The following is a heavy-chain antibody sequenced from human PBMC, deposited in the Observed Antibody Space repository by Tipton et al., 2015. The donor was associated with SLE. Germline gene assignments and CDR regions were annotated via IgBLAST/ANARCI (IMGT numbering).Heavy chain of an antibody. CDR1: GFSVSSNY. J-gene: IGHJ4*02. Sequence: LRLSCAVSGFSVSSNYMSWVRRAPGKGLEWIGRLHYSGRSYYNPSLKSRVTISLDTSRTQFSLKVTSVTAADTAVYYCARRPANNSQFDYWGQGMLVTVSS. CDR2: LHYSGRS. CDR3: ARRPANNSQFDY. V-gene: IGHV4-39*07. D-gene: IGHD2-15*01.